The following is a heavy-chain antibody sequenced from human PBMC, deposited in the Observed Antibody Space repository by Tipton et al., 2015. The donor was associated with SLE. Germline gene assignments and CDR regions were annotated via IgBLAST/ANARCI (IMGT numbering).Heavy chain of an antibody. V-gene: IGHV4-39*07. CDR1: GDSISSSTYY. CDR2: MYFSGST. Sequence: LRLSCTVSGDSISSSTYYWGWIRQPPGKGLEWIGNMYFSGSTYYSPSLKSRVTISVDSSKNQFSLRRTSVTAADTAVYYCAVGFCESTSCQREYYHHWGQRTLVTVSS. J-gene: IGHJ1*01. D-gene: IGHD2-2*01. CDR3: AVGFCESTSCQREYYHH.